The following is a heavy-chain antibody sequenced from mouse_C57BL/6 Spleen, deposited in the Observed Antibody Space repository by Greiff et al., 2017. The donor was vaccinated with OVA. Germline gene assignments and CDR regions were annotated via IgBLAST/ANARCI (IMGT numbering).Heavy chain of an antibody. CDR1: GYTFTSYW. CDR3: ARTGGLSFDY. CDR2: IDPSDSYT. V-gene: IGHV1-59*01. J-gene: IGHJ2*01. Sequence: QVQLQQPGAELVRPGTSVKLSCKASGYTFTSYWMHWVKQRPGQGLEWIGVIDPSDSYTNYNQKFKGKATLTVDTSSSTAYMQLSSLTSEDSAVYYCARTGGLSFDYWGQGTTRTVSS. D-gene: IGHD2-2*01.